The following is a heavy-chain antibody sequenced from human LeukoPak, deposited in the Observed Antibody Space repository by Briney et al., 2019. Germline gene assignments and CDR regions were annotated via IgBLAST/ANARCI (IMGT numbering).Heavy chain of an antibody. J-gene: IGHJ4*02. Sequence: GGSLRLSCAASGFTFSSYWMHWVRQAPGKGLVWVSRINTDGSSTSYADSVKGRFTISRDNAKNTLYLQMNSLRAEDTAVYYCARVGQHQPSRFDYWGQGTLVTVSS. CDR3: ARVGQHQPSRFDY. CDR1: GFTFSSYW. D-gene: IGHD2-21*01. V-gene: IGHV3-74*01. CDR2: INTDGSST.